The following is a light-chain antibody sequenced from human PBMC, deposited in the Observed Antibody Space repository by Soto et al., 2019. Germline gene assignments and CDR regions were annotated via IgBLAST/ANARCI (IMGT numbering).Light chain of an antibody. J-gene: IGKJ1*01. CDR1: QGVRSY. CDR3: QQYKDNPWT. Sequence: IQLTQSPSSLSASVGDRVTITCRASQGVRSYLAWFQQRPGKAPKLLIFGASTLQNGVPARFSGGGFGTEFTLTISNLQPDDFATYYCQQYKDNPWTFGQGTKVDI. CDR2: GAS. V-gene: IGKV1-9*01.